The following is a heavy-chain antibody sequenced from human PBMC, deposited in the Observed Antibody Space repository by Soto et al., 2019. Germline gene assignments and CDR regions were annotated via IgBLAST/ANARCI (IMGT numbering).Heavy chain of an antibody. CDR3: ARGTSSDWFDP. Sequence: SCKAYGYPSTSYDTHWVRPATKQGVEWMGWMKTNSGNTGYAQKLQGRVTMRRNTSISTAYMELSSLRSEDTGVYYCARGTSSDWFDPWGKGTVVT. CDR2: MKTNSGNT. D-gene: IGHD6-6*01. V-gene: IGHV1-8*01. J-gene: IGHJ5*02. CDR1: GYPSTSYD.